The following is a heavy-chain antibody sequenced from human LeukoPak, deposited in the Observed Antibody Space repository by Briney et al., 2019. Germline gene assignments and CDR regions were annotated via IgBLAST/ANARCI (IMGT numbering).Heavy chain of an antibody. J-gene: IGHJ3*02. V-gene: IGHV3-21*01. CDR2: ISSSSSYI. D-gene: IGHD2-2*01. CDR1: GFTFSSYS. CDR3: ARDRCSSTSCYRAFDI. Sequence: GGSLRLSCAAPGFTFSSYSMNWVRQAPGKGLEWVSSISSSSSYIYYADSVKGRFTISRDNAKNSLYLQMNSLRAEDTAVYYCARDRCSSTSCYRAFDIWGQGTMVTVSS.